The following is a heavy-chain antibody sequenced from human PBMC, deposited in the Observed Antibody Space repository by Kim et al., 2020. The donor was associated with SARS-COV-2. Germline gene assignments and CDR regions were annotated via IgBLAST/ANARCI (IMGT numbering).Heavy chain of an antibody. CDR2: ISGSGGST. CDR1: GFTFSSYA. V-gene: IGHV3-23*01. D-gene: IGHD3-22*01. CDR3: ATHPGAYYYDSSGSYFRY. J-gene: IGHJ4*02. Sequence: GGSLRLSCAASGFTFSSYAMSWVRQAPGKGLEWVSAISGSGGSTYYADSVKGRFTISRDNSKNTLYLQMNSLRAEDTAVYYCATHPGAYYYDSSGSYFRYWGQGTLVTVSS.